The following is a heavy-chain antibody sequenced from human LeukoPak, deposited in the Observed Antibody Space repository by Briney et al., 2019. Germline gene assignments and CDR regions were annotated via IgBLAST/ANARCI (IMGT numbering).Heavy chain of an antibody. V-gene: IGHV4-61*02. J-gene: IGHJ4*02. D-gene: IGHD3-10*01. Sequence: SETLSLTCTVSGGSISSGSYYWSWIRRPAGKGLEWIGRIYTSGSTNYNPSLKSRVTISVDTSKNQFSLKLSSVTAADTAVYYCARTGNYGSGSYSYWGQGTLVTVSS. CDR1: GGSISSGSYY. CDR2: IYTSGST. CDR3: ARTGNYGSGSYSY.